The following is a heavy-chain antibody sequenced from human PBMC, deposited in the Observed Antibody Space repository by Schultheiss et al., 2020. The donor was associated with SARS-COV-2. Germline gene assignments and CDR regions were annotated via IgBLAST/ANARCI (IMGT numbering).Heavy chain of an antibody. CDR3: ARGVSGYSYGKADY. J-gene: IGHJ4*02. D-gene: IGHD5-18*01. CDR2: IYYSGST. CDR1: GGSISSGGYY. Sequence: SETLSLTCTVSGGSISSGGYYWSWIRQPPGKGLEWIGSIYYSGSTYYNPSLKSRVTISVDTSKNQFSLKLSSVTAADTAVYYCARGVSGYSYGKADYWGQGTLVTVSS. V-gene: IGHV4-39*01.